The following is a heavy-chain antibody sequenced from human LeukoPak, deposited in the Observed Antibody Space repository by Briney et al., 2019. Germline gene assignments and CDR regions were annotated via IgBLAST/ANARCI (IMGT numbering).Heavy chain of an antibody. CDR1: GGSINSYY. CDR3: ARDTSLRRGVD. Sequence: SETLSLTCTVSGGSINSYYWSWIRQPPGKGLEWIGYICYSGSTNYNPSLKSRVTISVDTSKNQFSLKLSSVTAADTAVYYCARDTSLRRGVDWGQGTLVTVSS. D-gene: IGHD3-10*01. J-gene: IGHJ4*02. CDR2: ICYSGST. V-gene: IGHV4-59*01.